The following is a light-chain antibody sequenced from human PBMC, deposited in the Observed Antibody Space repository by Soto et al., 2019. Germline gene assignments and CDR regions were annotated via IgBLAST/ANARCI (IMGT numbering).Light chain of an antibody. CDR1: QSVSSDY. CDR2: GAS. CDR3: QQYGNSPIT. Sequence: EVVLTQSAGTLSLSPGERATLSCRASQSVSSDYLAWYQQKPGQAPRLLIYGASNRATGIPDRFSGSGSGTDFTLTISRLEPEDFAVYYCQQYGNSPITFGQGTRLEIK. J-gene: IGKJ5*01. V-gene: IGKV3-20*01.